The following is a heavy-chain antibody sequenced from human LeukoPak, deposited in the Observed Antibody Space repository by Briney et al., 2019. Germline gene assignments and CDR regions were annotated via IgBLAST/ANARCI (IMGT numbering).Heavy chain of an antibody. V-gene: IGHV4-39*07. J-gene: IGHJ4*02. CDR3: TRDRESSPWELLLDY. D-gene: IGHD1-26*01. Sequence: PSETLSLTCTVAGGSISSSSYYGAWIRQPPGKGLEWIGSLHHTRSTYYNPSLKSRVSMAVDMSNNNFSLKLCTLPDSDTDVYYCTRDRESSPWELLLDYWGQGILVTVSS. CDR1: GGSISSSSYY. CDR2: LHHTRST.